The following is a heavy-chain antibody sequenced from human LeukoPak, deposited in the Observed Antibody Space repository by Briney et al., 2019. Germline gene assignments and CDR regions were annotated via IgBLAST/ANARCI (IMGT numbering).Heavy chain of an antibody. J-gene: IGHJ4*02. CDR1: GYSFTSYW. Sequence: GESLKISCKGSGYSFTSYWIGWVRQMPGKGLEWMGIIYPGDSDTRYSPSFQGQVTISADKSISTAYLQWSSLKASDTAMYYCARLTPHLEWFYYFDYWGQGTLVTVSP. V-gene: IGHV5-51*01. D-gene: IGHD3-3*01. CDR3: ARLTPHLEWFYYFDY. CDR2: IYPGDSDT.